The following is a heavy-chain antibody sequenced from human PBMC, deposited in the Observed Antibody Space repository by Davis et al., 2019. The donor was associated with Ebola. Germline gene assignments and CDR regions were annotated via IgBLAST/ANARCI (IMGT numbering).Heavy chain of an antibody. CDR1: GYTFTGYY. J-gene: IGHJ3*02. V-gene: IGHV1-2*06. D-gene: IGHD2-15*01. CDR3: ARGERSCSGGSCYSDAFDI. CDR2: INPNSGGT. Sequence: ASVKVSCKASGYTFTGYYMHWVRQAPGQGLEWMGRINPNSGGTNYAQKFQGRVTMTRDTSTSTVYMELSSLRSEDTAVYYCARGERSCSGGSCYSDAFDIWGQGTMVTVSS.